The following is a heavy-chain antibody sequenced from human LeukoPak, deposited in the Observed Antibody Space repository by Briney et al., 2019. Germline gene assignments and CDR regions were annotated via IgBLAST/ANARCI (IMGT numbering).Heavy chain of an antibody. D-gene: IGHD3-22*01. Sequence: GGSLRLSCAASGFTFSSYSMNWVRQAPGKGLEWVSSISSSSSYIYYADSVEGRFTISRDNAKNSLYLQMNSLRAEDTAVYYCARTHSSGYYNYYYYYGMDVWGQGTTVTVSS. V-gene: IGHV3-21*01. CDR2: ISSSSSYI. CDR1: GFTFSSYS. J-gene: IGHJ6*02. CDR3: ARTHSSGYYNYYYYYGMDV.